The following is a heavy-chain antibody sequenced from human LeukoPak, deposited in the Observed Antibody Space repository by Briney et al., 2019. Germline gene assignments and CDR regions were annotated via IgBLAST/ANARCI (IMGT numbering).Heavy chain of an antibody. CDR2: IYYSGST. Sequence: PSETLSPTCTVSGGSISSSSYYWGWIRQPPGKGLEWIGSIYYSGSTYYNPSLKSRVTISVDTSKYQFSLKLSSVTAADTAVYYCARSGITSLYFDYWGQGTLVTVSS. D-gene: IGHD1-20*01. J-gene: IGHJ4*02. CDR3: ARSGITSLYFDY. V-gene: IGHV4-39*01. CDR1: GGSISSSSYY.